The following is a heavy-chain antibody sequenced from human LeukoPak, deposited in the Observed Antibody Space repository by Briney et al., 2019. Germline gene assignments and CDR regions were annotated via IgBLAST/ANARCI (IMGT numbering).Heavy chain of an antibody. CDR2: IYYSGST. D-gene: IGHD6-13*01. CDR3: ARPQQQLVLDAFDI. CDR1: GGSISSSCYY. Sequence: PSETLSLTCTVSGGSISSSCYYWGWIRQPPGKGLEWIGSIYYSGSTYYNPSLKSRVTISVDTSKNQFSLKLSSVTAADTAVYYCARPQQQLVLDAFDIWGQGTMVTVSS. V-gene: IGHV4-39*01. J-gene: IGHJ3*02.